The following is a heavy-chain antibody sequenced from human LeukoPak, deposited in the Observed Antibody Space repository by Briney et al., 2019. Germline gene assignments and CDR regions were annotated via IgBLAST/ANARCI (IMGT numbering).Heavy chain of an antibody. Sequence: ASVKVSCKASGYTFTSYDINWVRQATGQGLEWMGWMNPNSGNTGYAQKFQGRVTITRNTSISTAYMELSSLRSEDTAVYYCARGYSYGFSYYYYYYMDVWGKGTTVTVS. CDR2: MNPNSGNT. V-gene: IGHV1-8*03. CDR1: GYTFTSYD. D-gene: IGHD5-18*01. CDR3: ARGYSYGFSYYYYYYMDV. J-gene: IGHJ6*03.